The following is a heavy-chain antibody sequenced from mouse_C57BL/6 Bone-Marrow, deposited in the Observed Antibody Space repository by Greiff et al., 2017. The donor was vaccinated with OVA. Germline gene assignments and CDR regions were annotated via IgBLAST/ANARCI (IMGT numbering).Heavy chain of an antibody. Sequence: EVQLQESGPVLARPGASVKMSCKTSGYTFTSYWMHWVKQRPGQGLEWIGAIYPGNSDTSYNQKFKGKATLTAVTSAITAYLELSSLTTEDSAVYYCTPFLVFDYWGQGTTLTVSS. CDR2: IYPGNSDT. CDR3: TPFLVFDY. J-gene: IGHJ2*01. V-gene: IGHV1-5*01. CDR1: GYTFTSYW.